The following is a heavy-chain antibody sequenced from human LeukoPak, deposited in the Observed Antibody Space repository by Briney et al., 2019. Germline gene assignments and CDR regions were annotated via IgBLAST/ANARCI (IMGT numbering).Heavy chain of an antibody. CDR2: IYHSGST. V-gene: IGHV4-38-2*02. CDR1: GYSISSGYY. CDR3: ARGPDYYDSRKDAFDI. D-gene: IGHD3-22*01. Sequence: SETLSLTCTVSGYSISSGYYWGWIRQPPGKGLEWIGSIYHSGSTYYNPSLKSRVTISVDTSKNQFSLKLSSVTAADTAVYYCARGPDYYDSRKDAFDIWGQGTMVTVSS. J-gene: IGHJ3*02.